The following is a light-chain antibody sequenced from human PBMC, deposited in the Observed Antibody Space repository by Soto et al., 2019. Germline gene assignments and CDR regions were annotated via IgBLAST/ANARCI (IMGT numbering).Light chain of an antibody. J-gene: IGKJ1*01. Sequence: DIVMTQSPDSLAVSLGERATINCKSSQSVLYSSNNKNYLAWYQQKPGQPPKVVIYWASTRESGVPERFSGSGSGTEFTLTISSLQAEDVAVYYCQQYYSTPRTFGQGTKVEIK. V-gene: IGKV4-1*01. CDR1: QSVLYSSNNKNY. CDR2: WAS. CDR3: QQYYSTPRT.